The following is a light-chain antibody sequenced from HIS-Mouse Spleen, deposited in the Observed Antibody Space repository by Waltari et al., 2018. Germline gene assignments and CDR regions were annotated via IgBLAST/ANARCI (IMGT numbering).Light chain of an antibody. V-gene: IGLV2-14*03. J-gene: IGLJ3*02. CDR2: DVS. CDR1: SSDVGGYNS. CDR3: SSYTSSSTRV. Sequence: QSALTQPASVSGSPGQSITIPCTGTSSDVGGYNSVSWYQHHPGKAPQLMIYDVSNRPSGVSNRFSGSKSGNTASLTISGLQAEDEADYYCSSYTSSSTRVFGGGTKLTVL.